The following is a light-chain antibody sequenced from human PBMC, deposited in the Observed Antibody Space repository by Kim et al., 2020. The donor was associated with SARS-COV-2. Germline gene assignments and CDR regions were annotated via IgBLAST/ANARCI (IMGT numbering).Light chain of an antibody. CDR3: ATWDDSLSGWV. Sequence: GRRVTMSCSGSSSNIGSNYIFWYQQLPGTAPKLLIYNNDQRPSGVPDRFSGSKSGTSASLAISGPRSEDEADYYCATWDDSLSGWVFGGGTQLTVL. J-gene: IGLJ3*02. V-gene: IGLV1-47*01. CDR1: SSNIGSNY. CDR2: NND.